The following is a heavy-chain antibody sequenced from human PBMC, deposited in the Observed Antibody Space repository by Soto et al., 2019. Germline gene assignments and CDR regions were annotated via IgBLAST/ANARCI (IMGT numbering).Heavy chain of an antibody. CDR3: ARDYGSSSWSNDY. CDR1: GFTVSSNY. V-gene: IGHV3-53*02. J-gene: IGHJ4*02. Sequence: EVQLVETGGGLIQPGGSLRLSCAASGFTVSSNYMSWVRQAPGKGLEWVSVIYSGGSTYYADSVKGRFTISRNNSKNTLYLQMNSLIAEDTAVYYCARDYGSSSWSNDYWGQGTLVTVSS. CDR2: IYSGGST. D-gene: IGHD6-13*01.